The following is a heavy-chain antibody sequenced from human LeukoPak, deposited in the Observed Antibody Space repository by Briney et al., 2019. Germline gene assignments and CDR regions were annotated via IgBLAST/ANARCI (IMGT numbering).Heavy chain of an antibody. CDR3: ARDGGYCSSTSCYTPQAHYYMDV. J-gene: IGHJ6*03. V-gene: IGHV4-4*07. D-gene: IGHD2-2*02. CDR1: GASISSYY. CDR2: IYTSGST. Sequence: SETLSLTCTVSGASISSYYWSWIRQPAGKGLEWIGRIYTSGSTNYNPSLKSRVTISVDTSKNQFSLKLSSVTAADTAVYYCARDGGYCSSTSCYTPQAHYYMDVWGKGTTVTVSS.